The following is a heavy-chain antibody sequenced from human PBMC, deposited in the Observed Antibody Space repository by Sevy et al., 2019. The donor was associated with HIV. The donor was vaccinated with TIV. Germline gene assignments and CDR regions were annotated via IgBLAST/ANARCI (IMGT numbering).Heavy chain of an antibody. D-gene: IGHD6-19*01. CDR3: ASHPPPPTVAGFDY. Sequence: GESLKISCKASGFSFSTHWIGWVRQMPGKGLEWMGIIYPGDSDTRYSPSFQAQVTISADKSISTAYLQWSSLKTSDTAMFYCASHPPPPTVAGFDYWGQGTLVTVSS. CDR2: IYPGDSDT. CDR1: GFSFSTHW. V-gene: IGHV5-51*01. J-gene: IGHJ4*02.